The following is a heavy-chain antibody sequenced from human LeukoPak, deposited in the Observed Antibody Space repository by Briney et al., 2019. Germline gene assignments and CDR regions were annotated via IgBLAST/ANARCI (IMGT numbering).Heavy chain of an antibody. CDR3: AKDVSWNWFDP. V-gene: IGHV3-30*18. CDR2: ISYDGSNK. Sequence: AGGSLRLSCAASGFTFSTYAMRWVRQAPGKGLEWVAVISYDGSNKYYADSVKGRFTISRDNSKNTLYLQMNTLRAEDTAVYYCAKDVSWNWFDPWGQGTLVTVSS. CDR1: GFTFSTYA. J-gene: IGHJ5*02.